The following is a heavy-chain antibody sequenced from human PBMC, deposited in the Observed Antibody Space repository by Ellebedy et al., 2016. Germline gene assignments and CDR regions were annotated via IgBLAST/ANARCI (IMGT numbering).Heavy chain of an antibody. J-gene: IGHJ4*02. D-gene: IGHD3-22*01. V-gene: IGHV5-51*01. Sequence: GESLKISCKGSGYSFTSYWIGWVRQMPGKGLEWMGIIYPGDSDTRYSPSFQGQVPISADKSISTAYLQWSSLKASDTAMYYCARQSYYYDSSGYYYYFDYWGQGTLITVSS. CDR1: GYSFTSYW. CDR3: ARQSYYYDSSGYYYYFDY. CDR2: IYPGDSDT.